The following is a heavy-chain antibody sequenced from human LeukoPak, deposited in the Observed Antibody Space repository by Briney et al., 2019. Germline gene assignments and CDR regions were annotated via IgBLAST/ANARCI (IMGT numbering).Heavy chain of an antibody. D-gene: IGHD3-22*01. CDR2: IYPGDSDT. CDR3: ARSTYYYDSSGYLTYDAFDI. CDR1: GYSFTSYW. J-gene: IGHJ3*02. Sequence: GESLKISCKGSGYSFTSYWIGWVRQMPGKGLEWMGIIYPGDSDTRYSPSFQGQVTISADKSISTAYLQWSSLKASDTAMYYCARSTYYYDSSGYLTYDAFDIWGQGTMVTVSS. V-gene: IGHV5-51*01.